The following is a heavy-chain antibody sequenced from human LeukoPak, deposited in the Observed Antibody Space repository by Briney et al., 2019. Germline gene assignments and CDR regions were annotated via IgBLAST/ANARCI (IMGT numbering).Heavy chain of an antibody. CDR3: ARGGYDFWSGYGGGPFDY. Sequence: KPSETLSLTCAVHGGSFSGYYWSWIRQPPGKGLEWIGEINHSGSTNYNPSLKSRVTISVDTSKNQFSLKLSSVTAADTAVYYCARGGYDFWSGYGGGPFDYWGQGTLVTVSS. D-gene: IGHD3-3*01. CDR2: INHSGST. V-gene: IGHV4-34*01. J-gene: IGHJ4*02. CDR1: GGSFSGYY.